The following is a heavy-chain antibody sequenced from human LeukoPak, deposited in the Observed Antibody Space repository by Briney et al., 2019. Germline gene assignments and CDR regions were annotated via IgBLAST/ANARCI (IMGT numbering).Heavy chain of an antibody. CDR2: LNQDGSEK. V-gene: IGHV3-7*03. Sequence: GGSLRLSCAASGFTFSTYCMTWVRQAPGKGLEWVSVLNQDGSEKYYVDSVKARFTISTNTAQKSLYLEMKRLSAQDTAVYYCARAVTSTEGYWGQGTLVTVSS. CDR1: GFTFSTYC. CDR3: ARAVTSTEGY. J-gene: IGHJ4*02.